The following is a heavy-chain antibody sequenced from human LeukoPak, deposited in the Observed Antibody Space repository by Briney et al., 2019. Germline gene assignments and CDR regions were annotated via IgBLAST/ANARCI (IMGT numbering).Heavy chain of an antibody. CDR2: ISSSSSYI. J-gene: IGHJ6*02. Sequence: AGGSLRLSCAASGFTFRSYSMNWVRQAPGKGLEWVSSISSSSSYIYYADSVKGRFTISRDNAKNSLYLQMNSLRAEDTAVYYCARDYVQLWPTTFYYYYYGMDVWGQGTTVTVSS. CDR3: ARDYVQLWPTTFYYYYYGMDV. V-gene: IGHV3-21*01. CDR1: GFTFRSYS. D-gene: IGHD5-18*01.